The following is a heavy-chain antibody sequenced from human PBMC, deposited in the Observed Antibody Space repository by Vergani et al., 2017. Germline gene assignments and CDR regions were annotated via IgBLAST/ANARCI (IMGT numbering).Heavy chain of an antibody. J-gene: IGHJ5*02. CDR2: ISAYNGNT. CDR1: GYTFTSYG. V-gene: IGHV1-18*01. D-gene: IGHD2-2*01. Sequence: QVQLVQSGAEVKKPGAPVKVSCKASGYTFTSYGISWVRQAPGQGLEWMGWISAYNGNTNYAQKLQGRVTMTTDTSTSTAYMELRSLRSDDTAVYYCAXGIVVVPAAMFNGWFDPWGQGTLVTVSS. CDR3: AXGIVVVPAAMFNGWFDP.